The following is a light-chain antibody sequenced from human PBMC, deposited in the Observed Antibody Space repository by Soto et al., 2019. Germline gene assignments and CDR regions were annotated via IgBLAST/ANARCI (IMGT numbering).Light chain of an antibody. CDR2: EVS. Sequence: QSALTQPASVSGSPRQSITISCTGTSSDVGGYNYVSWYQQHPGKAPKLMICEVSNRPSGVSDRFSGSKSGNTASLTISGLQAEDEADYYCSSYASSSTYVLFGGGTKVTVL. CDR1: SSDVGGYNY. V-gene: IGLV2-14*01. CDR3: SSYASSSTYVL. J-gene: IGLJ2*01.